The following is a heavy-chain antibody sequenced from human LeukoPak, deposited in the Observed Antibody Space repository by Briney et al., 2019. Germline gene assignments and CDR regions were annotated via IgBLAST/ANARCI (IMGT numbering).Heavy chain of an antibody. V-gene: IGHV4-4*07. J-gene: IGHJ6*03. D-gene: IGHD6-6*01. CDR2: IYTSGST. Sequence: SETLSLTCTVSGGSISSYYWSWIRQPAGKGLEWIGRIYTSGSTNYNPSLKSRVTISVDTSKNQFSLKLSSVTAADTAVYYCAREYSSSSIYYYYYMDVWGKGTTVTVSS. CDR3: AREYSSSSIYYYYYMDV. CDR1: GGSISSYY.